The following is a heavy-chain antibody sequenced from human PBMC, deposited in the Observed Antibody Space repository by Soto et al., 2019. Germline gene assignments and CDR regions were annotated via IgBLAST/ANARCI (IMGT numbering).Heavy chain of an antibody. Sequence: QLQLQESGPGLVKPSETLSLTCTVSGGSISSSSYYWGWIRQPPGKGLEWIGSIYYSGSTYYNPSLKSRVTISVDTSKNQFSLKLSSVTAADTAVYYCARRNSSSWSRMGDNWFDPWGQGTLVTVSS. D-gene: IGHD6-13*01. V-gene: IGHV4-39*01. CDR1: GGSISSSSYY. CDR3: ARRNSSSWSRMGDNWFDP. J-gene: IGHJ5*02. CDR2: IYYSGST.